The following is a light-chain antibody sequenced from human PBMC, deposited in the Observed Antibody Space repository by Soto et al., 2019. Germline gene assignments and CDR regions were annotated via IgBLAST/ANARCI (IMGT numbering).Light chain of an antibody. CDR3: QSYDSSLSCVV. Sequence: QSVLTQPPSVSGAPGQRVTISCTGSSSNIGTSYDVHWYQQFPGTAPKLLIYSNNNRPSGVPDRFSGSKSGTSASLAITGLQAEGEGDYYCQSYDSSLSCVVFGGGTKVTVL. CDR1: SSNIGTSYD. J-gene: IGLJ2*01. V-gene: IGLV1-40*01. CDR2: SNN.